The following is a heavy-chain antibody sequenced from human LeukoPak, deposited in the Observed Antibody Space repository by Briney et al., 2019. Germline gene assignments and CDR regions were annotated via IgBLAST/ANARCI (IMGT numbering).Heavy chain of an antibody. V-gene: IGHV1-2*02. Sequence: GASVKVSCKASGYTFTGYYMHWVRQAPGQGLEWMGWINPNSGGTNYAQKFQGRVTMTRDTSISTAYMELSRLRSDDTAVYYCARGYSSGWYNWFDPWGQGTLDTVSS. J-gene: IGHJ5*02. D-gene: IGHD6-19*01. CDR1: GYTFTGYY. CDR3: ARGYSSGWYNWFDP. CDR2: INPNSGGT.